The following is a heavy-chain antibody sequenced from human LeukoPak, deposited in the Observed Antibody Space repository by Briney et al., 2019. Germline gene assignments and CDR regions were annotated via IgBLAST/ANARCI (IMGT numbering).Heavy chain of an antibody. CDR2: ISSSSSCI. CDR1: GFTFSSYS. CDR3: ARIMDAVVTPGSDY. D-gene: IGHD4-23*01. Sequence: GGSLRLSCAASGFTFSSYSMNWVRQAPGKGLEWVSSISSSSSCIYYADSVKGRFTISRDNAKNSLYLQMNSLRAEDTAVYYCARIMDAVVTPGSDYWGQGTLVTVSS. J-gene: IGHJ4*02. V-gene: IGHV3-21*01.